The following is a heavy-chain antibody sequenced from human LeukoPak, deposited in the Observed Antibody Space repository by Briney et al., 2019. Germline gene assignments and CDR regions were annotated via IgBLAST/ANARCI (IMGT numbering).Heavy chain of an antibody. CDR1: GGSFSSYY. Sequence: PSETLSLTCAVYGGSFSSYYWSWIRQPPGKGLEWIGEINHSGSTNYNPSLKSRVTISVDTSKNQFSLKLSSVTAADTAVYYCARARRYSPIDYWGQGTLVTVSS. D-gene: IGHD4-11*01. V-gene: IGHV4-34*01. CDR2: INHSGST. CDR3: ARARRYSPIDY. J-gene: IGHJ4*02.